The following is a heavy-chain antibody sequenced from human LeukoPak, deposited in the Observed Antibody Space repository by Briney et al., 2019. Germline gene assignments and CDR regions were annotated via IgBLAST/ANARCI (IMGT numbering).Heavy chain of an antibody. J-gene: IGHJ4*02. CDR3: AKASWVSSADAVL. D-gene: IGHD3-16*01. Sequence: GGSLRLSCAASGFTFSSYAMSWVREAPARGLEWVSSLGGNGDTFYAESVKGRFMLSRAESRNTVYLHLNKLSVEDTAIFYCAKASWVSSADAVLWGQGTVVTGSS. V-gene: IGHV3-23*01. CDR2: LGGNGDT. CDR1: GFTFSSYA.